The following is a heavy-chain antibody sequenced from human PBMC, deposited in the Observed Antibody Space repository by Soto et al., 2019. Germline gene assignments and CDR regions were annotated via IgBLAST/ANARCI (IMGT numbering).Heavy chain of an antibody. CDR3: ARDHGAVAGTFDY. CDR2: IYHSGST. D-gene: IGHD6-19*01. V-gene: IGHV4-4*02. Sequence: SSETLSLTCAVSGGSISSSNWWSWVRQPPGKGLEWIGEIYHSGSTNYNPSLKSRVAISVDKSKNQFSLKLSSVTAADTAVYYCARDHGAVAGTFDYWGQGTLVTVSS. CDR1: GGSISSSNW. J-gene: IGHJ4*02.